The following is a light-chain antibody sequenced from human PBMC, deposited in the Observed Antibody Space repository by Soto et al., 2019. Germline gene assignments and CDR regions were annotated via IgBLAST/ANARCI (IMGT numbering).Light chain of an antibody. CDR2: DAS. V-gene: IGKV3-11*01. CDR1: QSVSSY. CDR3: QQRSIWPPLT. J-gene: IGKJ4*01. Sequence: EIVLTQSTATLSLSPGERATLSCRASQSVSSYLAWYQQKPGQAPRLLIYDASNRATGIPARFSGSGSGTDFTLTISSLEPEDFAVYYCQQRSIWPPLTFGGGTKVEIK.